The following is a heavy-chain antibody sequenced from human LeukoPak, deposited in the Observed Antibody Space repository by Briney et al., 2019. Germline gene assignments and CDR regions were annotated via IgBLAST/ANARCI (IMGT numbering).Heavy chain of an antibody. Sequence: AGGSLRLSCEVSGFAFSSYGMHWVRQAPGQGLEWAAVIWYDGTNKNYADSVKGRFTISRDNAKNSLYLQTNSLRAEDTAVYYCARDLGPHFFDYWGQGTLVTVSS. D-gene: IGHD7-27*01. CDR2: IWYDGTNK. CDR1: GFAFSSYG. V-gene: IGHV3-33*01. J-gene: IGHJ4*02. CDR3: ARDLGPHFFDY.